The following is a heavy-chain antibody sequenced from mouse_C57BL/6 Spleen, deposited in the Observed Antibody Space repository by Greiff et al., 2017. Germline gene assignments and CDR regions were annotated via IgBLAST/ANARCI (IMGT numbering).Heavy chain of an antibody. CDR3: ARNWDGSVYGYAMDY. Sequence: EVMLVESGGGLVKPGGSLKLSCAASGFTFSDYGMHWVRQAPEKGLEWVAYISSGSSTIYYADTVKGRFTISRDNAKNTLFLQMTSLRSEDTAMYYCARNWDGSVYGYAMDYWGQGTSVTVSS. V-gene: IGHV5-17*01. CDR2: ISSGSSTI. J-gene: IGHJ4*01. D-gene: IGHD4-1*01. CDR1: GFTFSDYG.